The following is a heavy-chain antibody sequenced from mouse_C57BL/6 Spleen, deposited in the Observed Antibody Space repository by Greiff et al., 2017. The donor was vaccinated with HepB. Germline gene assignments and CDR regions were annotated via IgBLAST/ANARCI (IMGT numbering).Heavy chain of an antibody. CDR2: IHPNSGST. CDR1: GYTFTSYW. V-gene: IGHV1-64*01. Sequence: QVQLQQPGAELVKPGASVKLSCKASGYTFTSYWMHWVKQRPGQGLEWIGMIHPNSGSTNYNEKFKSKATLTVDKSSSTAYMQLSSLTSEDSAVYYCAREDGNYVKYYAMDYWGQGTSVTVSS. CDR3: AREDGNYVKYYAMDY. J-gene: IGHJ4*01. D-gene: IGHD2-1*01.